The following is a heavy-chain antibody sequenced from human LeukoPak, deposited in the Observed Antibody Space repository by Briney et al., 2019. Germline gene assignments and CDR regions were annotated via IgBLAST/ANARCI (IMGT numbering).Heavy chain of an antibody. Sequence: GASVKVSCKASGYTFTNYYMHWVRQAPGQGLEWMGIINPSGGSTTYAQKFQGRVTMTRDTSTSTVYMELSSLRSEDTAVFYCAREISSSGWYADAFDIWGQGTMVTVSS. CDR3: AREISSSGWYADAFDI. J-gene: IGHJ3*02. V-gene: IGHV1-46*01. CDR2: INPSGGST. CDR1: GYTFTNYY. D-gene: IGHD6-19*01.